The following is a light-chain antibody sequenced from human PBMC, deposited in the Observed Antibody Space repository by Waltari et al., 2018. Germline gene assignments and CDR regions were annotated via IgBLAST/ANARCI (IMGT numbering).Light chain of an antibody. Sequence: VLTQSPGTLSLSPGERVTISCRASQNVRSSYLAWYQQKHGQTPRLLIYNAAIRATGIPDRIGGGGSGTDFTLTISRREPEDFAVYYCHQYGSSPGTFGQGSKLEI. CDR3: HQYGSSPGT. CDR1: QNVRSSY. CDR2: NAA. J-gene: IGKJ2*01. V-gene: IGKV3-20*01.